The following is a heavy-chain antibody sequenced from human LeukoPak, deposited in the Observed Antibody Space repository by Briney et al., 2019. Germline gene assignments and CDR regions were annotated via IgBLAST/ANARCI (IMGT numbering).Heavy chain of an antibody. CDR2: IYYSGST. CDR1: GGSISSYY. J-gene: IGHJ4*02. V-gene: IGHV4-59*01. CDR3: ARGYNWNYGYFDY. D-gene: IGHD1-7*01. Sequence: SETLSLTCTVSGGSISSYYWSWIRQPPGKGLEWIGYIYYSGSTNYNPSLKSRVTISVDTSKNQFSLKLSSVTAADTAVYYCARGYNWNYGYFDYWGQGTLVTASS.